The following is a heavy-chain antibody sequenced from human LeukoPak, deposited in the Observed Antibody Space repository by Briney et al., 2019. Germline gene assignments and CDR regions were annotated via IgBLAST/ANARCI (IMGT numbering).Heavy chain of an antibody. V-gene: IGHV3-23*01. Sequence: GGSLRLSCAASGFTFSSYAMSWVRQAPGKGLEWVSAISGSGGSTYYADSVKGRFTISRDNSKNTLYLQMNSLRAEDTAVYYCAKDDGWYYGSGSYYQTWGQGTLVTVSS. J-gene: IGHJ5*02. CDR3: AKDDGWYYGSGSYYQT. D-gene: IGHD3-10*01. CDR2: ISGSGGST. CDR1: GFTFSSYA.